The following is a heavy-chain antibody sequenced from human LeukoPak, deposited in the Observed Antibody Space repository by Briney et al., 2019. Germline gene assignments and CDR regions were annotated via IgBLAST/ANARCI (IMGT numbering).Heavy chain of an antibody. CDR3: ARVSIAAAPYYFDY. J-gene: IGHJ4*02. V-gene: IGHV3-64*01. CDR1: GFTFSNYA. Sequence: GGSLRLSCAASGFTFSNYAMHWVRQAPGKGLEYVSAISSNGGSTYHANSVKGRFTISRDNAKNSLYLQMNSLRAEDTAVYYCARVSIAAAPYYFDYWGQGTLVTVSS. CDR2: ISSNGGST. D-gene: IGHD6-13*01.